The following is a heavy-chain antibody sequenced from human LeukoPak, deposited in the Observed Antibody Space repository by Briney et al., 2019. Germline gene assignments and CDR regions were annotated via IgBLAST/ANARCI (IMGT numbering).Heavy chain of an antibody. CDR1: GYSISSGYY. J-gene: IGHJ4*02. Sequence: SETLSLTCTVSGYSISSGYYWGWIRQPPGKGLEWIGSIYHSGSTYYNPSLKSRVTISVDTSKNQFSLKLSSVTAADTAVYYCARQWGFMTTVTYFDYWGQGTLVTVSS. CDR3: ARQWGFMTTVTYFDY. D-gene: IGHD4-17*01. V-gene: IGHV4-38-2*02. CDR2: IYHSGST.